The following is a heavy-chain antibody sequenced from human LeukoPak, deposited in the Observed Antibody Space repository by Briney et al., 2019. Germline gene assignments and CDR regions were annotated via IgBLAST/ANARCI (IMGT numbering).Heavy chain of an antibody. CDR1: GLTFSNFV. D-gene: IGHD3-9*01. J-gene: IGHJ4*02. CDR2: ISGSGGST. Sequence: GGSLRLSCAASGLTFSNFVMSWVRQAPGKGLEWVSAISGSGGSTYYADSVKGRFTISRDNSKNTLYLQMNSLRAEDTAVYYCAKGDYWLSGAYWGQGTLVTVST. V-gene: IGHV3-23*01. CDR3: AKGDYWLSGAY.